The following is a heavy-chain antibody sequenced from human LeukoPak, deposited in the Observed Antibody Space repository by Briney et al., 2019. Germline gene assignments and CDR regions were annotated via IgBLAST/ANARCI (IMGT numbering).Heavy chain of an antibody. CDR2: IYYSGST. J-gene: IGHJ4*02. V-gene: IGHV4-39*07. D-gene: IGHD5-12*01. CDR3: ARASGYAYGVYYFDY. CDR1: GGSISSYY. Sequence: SETLSLTCTVSGGSISSYYWGWIRQPPGKGLEWIGSIYYSGSTYYNPSLKSRVTISVDTSKNQFSLKLSSVTAADTAVYYCARASGYAYGVYYFDYWGQGTLVTVSS.